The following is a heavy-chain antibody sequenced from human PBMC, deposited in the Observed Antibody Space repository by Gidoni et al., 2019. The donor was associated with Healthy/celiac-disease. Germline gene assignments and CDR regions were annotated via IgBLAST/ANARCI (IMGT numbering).Heavy chain of an antibody. V-gene: IGHV1-2*04. D-gene: IGHD4-4*01. J-gene: IGHJ6*02. CDR2: INPNSGGT. Sequence: QVQLVQSGAEVKKPGASVKVSCKASGYTFTGYYMHWVRQAPGQGLEWMGWINPNSGGTNYAQKFQGWVTMTRDTSISTAYMELSRLRSYDTAVYYCARGEVTQYYYYGMDVWGQGTTVTVSS. CDR1: GYTFTGYY. CDR3: ARGEVTQYYYYGMDV.